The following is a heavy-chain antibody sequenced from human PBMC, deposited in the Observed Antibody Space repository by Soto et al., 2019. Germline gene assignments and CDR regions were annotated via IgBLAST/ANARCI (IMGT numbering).Heavy chain of an antibody. Sequence: SLPCAVYGGSFSGYYWSWIRQPPGKGLEWIGEINHSGSTNYNPSLKSRVTISVDTSKNQFSLKLSSVPAADTAVYYCARGTTGSGSYFGYWGQGTLVTVSS. D-gene: IGHD1-26*01. CDR1: GGSFSGYY. CDR2: INHSGST. J-gene: IGHJ4*02. CDR3: ARGTTGSGSYFGY. V-gene: IGHV4-34*01.